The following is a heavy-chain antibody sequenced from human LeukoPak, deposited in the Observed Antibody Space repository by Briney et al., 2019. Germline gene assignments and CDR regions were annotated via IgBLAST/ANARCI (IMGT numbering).Heavy chain of an antibody. V-gene: IGHV4-4*07. CDR1: GGSISSYY. D-gene: IGHD1-26*01. Sequence: SETLSLTCTVSGGSISSYYWSWLRQPAGKGLEGIVRIYSGGSTNYHPSLKSRVTMSVDSSNNQFSLKLSSVTVADTAVFYCARENTGSYREFDYWGQGTLVTVSS. J-gene: IGHJ4*02. CDR2: IYSGGST. CDR3: ARENTGSYREFDY.